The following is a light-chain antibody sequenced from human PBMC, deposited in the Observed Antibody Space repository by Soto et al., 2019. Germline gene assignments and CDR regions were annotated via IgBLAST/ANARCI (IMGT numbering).Light chain of an antibody. CDR1: QSISSY. CDR2: AAS. J-gene: IGKJ2*02. CDR3: AHSYSTPRT. Sequence: DIQLTQSTSSLSASVGDRVTITCRASQSISSYLNWYKQKVGKAPKLLIYAASSLQRGVPSRFSGSGSWTAFTLTITSLQPEDFATDDGAHSYSTPRTVGQGTKVEIK. V-gene: IGKV1-39*01.